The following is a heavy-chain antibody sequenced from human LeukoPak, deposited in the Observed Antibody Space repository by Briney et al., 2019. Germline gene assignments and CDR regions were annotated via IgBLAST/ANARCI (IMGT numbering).Heavy chain of an antibody. Sequence: KTSETLSLTCSVYGGSFSGFYWNWIRQPPGKGLEWIGEINHSGSTHYSPSLKSRLSISVDPSKNQFSLKLSSVTAADTAVYYCARGGGYCTNNVCPPWFDPWGQGALVTVPS. V-gene: IGHV4-34*01. D-gene: IGHD2-8*01. CDR1: GGSFSGFY. J-gene: IGHJ5*02. CDR3: ARGGGYCTNNVCPPWFDP. CDR2: INHSGST.